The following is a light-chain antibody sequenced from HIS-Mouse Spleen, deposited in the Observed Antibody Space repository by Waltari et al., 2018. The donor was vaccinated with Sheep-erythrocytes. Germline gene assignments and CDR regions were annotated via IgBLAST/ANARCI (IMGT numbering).Light chain of an antibody. CDR2: KAS. V-gene: IGKV1-5*03. CDR1: QSISSW. CDR3: QQYNSYPLT. J-gene: IGKJ4*01. Sequence: DIQMTQSPSTLSASVRDRVNITCRASQSISSWLAWYQQKPGKAPKLLIYKASSLESGVPSRFSGSGSGTEFTLTISSLQPDDFATYYCQQYNSYPLTFGGGTKVEIK.